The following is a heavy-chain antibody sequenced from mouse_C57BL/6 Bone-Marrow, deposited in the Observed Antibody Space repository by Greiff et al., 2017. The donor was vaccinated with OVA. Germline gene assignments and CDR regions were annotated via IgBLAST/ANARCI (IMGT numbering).Heavy chain of an antibody. Sequence: EVMLVESGEGLVKPGGSLKLSCAASGFTFSSYAMSWVRQTPEKRLEWVAYISSGGDYFYFEDTVKGRLTISRDNARNTLYLQMSSRKSDDTAMYYCTRAYYYGSKGWYFDVWGTGTTVTVSS. V-gene: IGHV5-9-1*02. CDR1: GFTFSSYA. D-gene: IGHD1-1*01. CDR3: TRAYYYGSKGWYFDV. CDR2: ISSGGDYF. J-gene: IGHJ1*03.